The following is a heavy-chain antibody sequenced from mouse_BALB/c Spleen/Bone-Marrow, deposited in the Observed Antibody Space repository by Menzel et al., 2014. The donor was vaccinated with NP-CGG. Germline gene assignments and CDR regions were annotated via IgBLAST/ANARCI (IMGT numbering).Heavy chain of an antibody. CDR2: IYPGNVNT. CDR3: ARGGYDGAWFAY. V-gene: IGHV1S56*01. J-gene: IGHJ3*01. D-gene: IGHD2-14*01. Sequence: QVQLQQSGPELVKSGSSVRISCKASGYTFTSYYIHWVKQRPGQGLEWIGWIYPGNVNTNYNEKFKGKATLTADKSSSTAYMQLSSLTSEDSAVYFCARGGYDGAWFAYWGQGTLVTVSA. CDR1: GYTFTSYY.